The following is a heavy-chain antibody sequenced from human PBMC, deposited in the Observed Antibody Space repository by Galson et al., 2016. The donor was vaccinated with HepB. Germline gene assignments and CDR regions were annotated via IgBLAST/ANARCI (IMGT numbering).Heavy chain of an antibody. CDR2: IWFDGSKK. J-gene: IGHJ4*02. Sequence: SLRLSCAASGFTFSRSGMHWVRQAPGKGLEWVAIIWFDGSKKYYADSVKGRFAISSDNSKNTMSLQMKSLRAEDTAVYYCARDLRTTSGFDYWGQGTLVTVSS. CDR1: GFTFSRSG. D-gene: IGHD1-1*01. CDR3: ARDLRTTSGFDY. V-gene: IGHV3-33*01.